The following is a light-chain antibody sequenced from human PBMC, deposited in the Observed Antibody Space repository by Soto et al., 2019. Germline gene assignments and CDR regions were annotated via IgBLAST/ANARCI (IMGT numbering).Light chain of an antibody. CDR3: FSYACSSTPYV. Sequence: QSALTQPASVSGSPGQSITISCTGTSSDVGSYNLVSWYQQHPGKAPKLMIYEVSKRPSGVSNRFSGSKSGNTASLTISGLQAEDEADYYCFSYACSSTPYVFGTGTKVTVL. CDR2: EVS. V-gene: IGLV2-23*02. J-gene: IGLJ1*01. CDR1: SSDVGSYNL.